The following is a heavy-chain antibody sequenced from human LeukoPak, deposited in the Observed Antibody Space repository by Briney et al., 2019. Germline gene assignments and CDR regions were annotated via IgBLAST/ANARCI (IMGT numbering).Heavy chain of an antibody. CDR2: IIPILGIA. CDR1: GLSLTHDG. CDR3: ARAKGEQQLVPPDYYYYGMDV. J-gene: IGHJ6*02. D-gene: IGHD6-13*01. Sequence: SVKVSCKASGLSLTHDGISWVRQAPGQGLEWMGRIIPILGIANYAQKFQGRVTITADKSTSTAYMELSSLRSEDTAVYYCARAKGEQQLVPPDYYYYGMDVWGQGTTVTVSS. V-gene: IGHV1-69*04.